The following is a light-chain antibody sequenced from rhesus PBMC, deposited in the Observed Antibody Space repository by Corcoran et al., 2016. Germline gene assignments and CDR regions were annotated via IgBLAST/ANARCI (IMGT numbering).Light chain of an antibody. CDR1: QSVSSN. J-gene: IGKJ4*01. CDR2: GAS. CDR3: QQYSIWPLT. Sequence: EIVMTQSPATLSLSPGERATLSCRASQSVSSNLAWYQLKPGQAPCLLIYGASRWAPGIPDRFSGSGSGTAFTLTISSLEPEDFAVYYCQQYSIWPLTFGGGTKVEIK. V-gene: IGKV3-42*03.